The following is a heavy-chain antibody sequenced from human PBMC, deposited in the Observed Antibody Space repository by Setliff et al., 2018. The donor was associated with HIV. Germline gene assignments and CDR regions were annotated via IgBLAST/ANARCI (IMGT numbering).Heavy chain of an antibody. Sequence: SVKVSCKASGGTFSSYAISWVRQAPGQGLDWMGGIIPVFGTTNYAQKFQGRVTITADESTSTAYMELSSLRSEDTAVYYCARAGGGGRWLHLSYWYFDLWGRGTLVTVS. CDR2: IIPVFGTT. CDR1: GGTFSSYA. V-gene: IGHV1-69*13. CDR3: ARAGGGGRWLHLSYWYFDL. J-gene: IGHJ2*01. D-gene: IGHD3-16*01.